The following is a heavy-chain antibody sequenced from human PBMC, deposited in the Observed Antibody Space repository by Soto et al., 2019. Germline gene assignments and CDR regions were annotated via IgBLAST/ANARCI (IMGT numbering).Heavy chain of an antibody. Sequence: SETLYLTCAVYGGSFSGYYWSWIRQPPGKGLEGIGEINNSESPNYNPSLKSRVTISVDTSKNHFSLKLNSVTAADTAVYYCASSRYYYDSSGYYYYFDYWGQGTLVTVSS. D-gene: IGHD3-22*01. CDR3: ASSRYYYDSSGYYYYFDY. V-gene: IGHV4-34*01. CDR2: INNSESP. J-gene: IGHJ4*02. CDR1: GGSFSGYY.